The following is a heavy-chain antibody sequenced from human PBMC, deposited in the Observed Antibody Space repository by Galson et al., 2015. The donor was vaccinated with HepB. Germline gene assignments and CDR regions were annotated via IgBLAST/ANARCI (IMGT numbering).Heavy chain of an antibody. Sequence: SLRLCCAASGFAFSTYGMSWVRQAPGKGLEWVSSISSSSSYIYYADSVKGRFTISRDNAKNSRYLQMNSLRAEDTAVYYCARDSDYYDSSGNFDYWGQGTLVTVSS. D-gene: IGHD3-22*01. J-gene: IGHJ4*02. V-gene: IGHV3-21*01. CDR2: ISSSSSYI. CDR1: GFAFSTYG. CDR3: ARDSDYYDSSGNFDY.